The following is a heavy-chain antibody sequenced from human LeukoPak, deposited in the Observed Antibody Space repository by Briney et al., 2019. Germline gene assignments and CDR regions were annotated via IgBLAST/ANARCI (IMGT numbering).Heavy chain of an antibody. D-gene: IGHD6-19*01. CDR3: AKDSAVAGLVFDY. V-gene: IGHV3-23*01. CDR1: GFTFSSYV. Sequence: PGGSLRLSCAASGFTFSSYVMTWVRQAPGKGLEWVSSISGSGGSTYYADSVKGRFTISRDNSKNTLYLQMNSLRPEDTAVYYCAKDSAVAGLVFDYWGQGTLVTVSS. J-gene: IGHJ4*02. CDR2: ISGSGGST.